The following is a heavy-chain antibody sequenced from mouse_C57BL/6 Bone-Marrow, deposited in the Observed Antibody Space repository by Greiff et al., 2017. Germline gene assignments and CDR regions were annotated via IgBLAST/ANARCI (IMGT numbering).Heavy chain of an antibody. V-gene: IGHV5-4*01. CDR2: MSDGGSYT. Sequence: EVKLVESGGGLVKPGGSLKLSCAASGFTFSSYAMSWVRQTPEKRLEWVATMSDGGSYTYYPDNVKGRFTISRDNAKNNLYLQMSHLKSEDTAMYYCAREGIYCDYDGGYYYAMDYWGQGTSVTVSS. CDR1: GFTFSSYA. D-gene: IGHD2-4*01. CDR3: AREGIYCDYDGGYYYAMDY. J-gene: IGHJ4*01.